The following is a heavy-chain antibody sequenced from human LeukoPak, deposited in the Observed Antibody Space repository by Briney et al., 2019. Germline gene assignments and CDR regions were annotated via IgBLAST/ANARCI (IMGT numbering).Heavy chain of an antibody. CDR3: ARVRGMTTRDLDY. V-gene: IGHV1-46*01. D-gene: IGHD5-24*01. CDR2: INPSYGST. CDR1: GYTFTSYH. Sequence: ASVKVSCKASGYTFTSYHMHWVRQAPGQGLEWVGMINPSYGSTTYAQKFQGRVTMTRDTSTGIVYMELSSLRSEDTAVYYCARVRGMTTRDLDYWGQGTLVTVSS. J-gene: IGHJ4*02.